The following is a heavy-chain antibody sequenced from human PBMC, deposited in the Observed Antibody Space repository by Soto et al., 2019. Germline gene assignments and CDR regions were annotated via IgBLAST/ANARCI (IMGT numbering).Heavy chain of an antibody. CDR2: MTPESGVI. D-gene: IGHD1-26*01. Sequence: QVHLVQSGAEVKRPGDSVKVACKASGYTFTDYHINWVRQAPGQGLEWMGRMTPESGVIYYSSKFRGRVTWTRYTSIQTAYMELTTLRVDDTAVDYCARAPIWGPTGDLDSWGQGPLATVST. V-gene: IGHV1-2*02. CDR1: GYTFTDYH. CDR3: ARAPIWGPTGDLDS. J-gene: IGHJ4*02.